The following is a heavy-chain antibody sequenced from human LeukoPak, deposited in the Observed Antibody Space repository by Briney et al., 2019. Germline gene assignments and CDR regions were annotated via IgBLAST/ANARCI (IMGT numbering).Heavy chain of an antibody. V-gene: IGHV3-72*01. CDR2: SRNKANSYTT. Sequence: GGSLRLSCAASGLAFGDHFLDWVRQAPGKGLEWVGRSRNKANSYTTEYAASVKGRFTISRDDSKNSVYLQMNSLKAEDTAVYYCATFFGYDFGYWGQGTLVTVSS. D-gene: IGHD5-12*01. J-gene: IGHJ4*02. CDR1: GLAFGDHF. CDR3: ATFFGYDFGY.